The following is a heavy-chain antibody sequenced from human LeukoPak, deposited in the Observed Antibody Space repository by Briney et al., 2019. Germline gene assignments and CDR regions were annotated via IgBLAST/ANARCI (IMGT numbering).Heavy chain of an antibody. CDR1: GFTFSSYS. V-gene: IGHV3-48*02. J-gene: IGHJ4*02. CDR2: ISSSSSSI. D-gene: IGHD3-22*01. Sequence: GGSLRLSCAASGFTFSSYSMNWVRQAPGKGLEWVSYISSSSSSIYYADSVKGRFTISRDNAKNSLYLQMNSLRDEDTAVYYCARGYHDRCGWFYFDYWGQGSLVTVSS. CDR3: ARGYHDRCGWFYFDY.